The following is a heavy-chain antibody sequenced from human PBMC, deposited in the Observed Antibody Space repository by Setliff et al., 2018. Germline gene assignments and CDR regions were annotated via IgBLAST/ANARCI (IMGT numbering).Heavy chain of an antibody. J-gene: IGHJ5*01. CDR1: GGTFSSFL. V-gene: IGHV1-69*13. D-gene: IGHD6-13*01. Sequence: SVKVSCKNSGGTFSSFLVSWVRQAPGQGLEWMGGIIPLFGTTKYAQKFQDRVTMTADESATTAYMELRSLRSEDTAVYYCARALGGISAAGNNWLDSWGQGTLVTVS. CDR3: ARALGGISAAGNNWLDS. CDR2: IIPLFGTT.